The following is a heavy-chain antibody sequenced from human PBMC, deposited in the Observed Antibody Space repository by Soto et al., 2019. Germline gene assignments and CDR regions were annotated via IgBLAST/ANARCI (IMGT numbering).Heavy chain of an antibody. CDR3: ARDESGYSYPRSMDV. J-gene: IGHJ6*02. CDR2: ISAYKGDT. V-gene: IGHV1-18*01. D-gene: IGHD5-18*01. Sequence: QVQLVQSGAEVKKPGASVKVSCKASGYTFTSYGISWVRQAPGQGLEWMGWISAYKGDTNYAQKFQGRVAMTTDTSTRIADMELRSVRSDDTAVYYCARDESGYSYPRSMDVWGQGTTVTVSS. CDR1: GYTFTSYG.